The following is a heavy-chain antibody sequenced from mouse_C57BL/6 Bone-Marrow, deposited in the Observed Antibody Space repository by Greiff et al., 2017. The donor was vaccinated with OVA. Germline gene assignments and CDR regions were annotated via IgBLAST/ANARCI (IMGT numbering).Heavy chain of an antibody. CDR1: GYTFTSYW. Sequence: VQLLQSGTVLARPGASVKLSCTTSGYTFTSYWMHWVKQTPGQGLEWIGSIYPGNSDTSYNHKFKGKAKLTADTSASTAYMKISSLTNEDSAVYYCTPWDPFDYWGQGTTLTVSS. CDR2: IYPGNSDT. J-gene: IGHJ2*01. V-gene: IGHV1-5*01. CDR3: TPWDPFDY. D-gene: IGHD4-1*01.